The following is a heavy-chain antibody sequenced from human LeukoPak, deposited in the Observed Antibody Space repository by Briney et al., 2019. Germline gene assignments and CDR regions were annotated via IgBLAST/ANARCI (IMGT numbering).Heavy chain of an antibody. CDR3: AKGAAGSDAFDI. CDR1: GFTFSGHY. J-gene: IGHJ3*02. Sequence: SGGSLRLSCAASGFTFSGHYMTWIRQAPGKGLECVSTISGSGGSTYSADPVKGRFTISRDNSKNTLYLQMNSLRAEDTALYYCAKGAAGSDAFDIWGQGTMVTVSS. CDR2: ISGSGGST. D-gene: IGHD2-15*01. V-gene: IGHV3-23*01.